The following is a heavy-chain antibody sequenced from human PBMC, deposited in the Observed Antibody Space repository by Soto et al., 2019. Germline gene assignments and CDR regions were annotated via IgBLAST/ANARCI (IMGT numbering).Heavy chain of an antibody. CDR3: AKDGYLDTYYFDY. CDR1: GFTFSSYA. CDR2: ISYDGISK. D-gene: IGHD3-9*01. J-gene: IGHJ4*02. Sequence: GGSLRLSCAASGFTFSSYAMHWVRQAPGKGLEWVAVISYDGISKHYADSVKGRFSISRDDSENTLYVQMNSLRAEDTAVHYCAKDGYLDTYYFDYWGQGTLVTVSS. V-gene: IGHV3-30-3*01.